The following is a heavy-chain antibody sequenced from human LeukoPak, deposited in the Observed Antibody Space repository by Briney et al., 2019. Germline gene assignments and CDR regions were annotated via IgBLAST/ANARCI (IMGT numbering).Heavy chain of an antibody. J-gene: IGHJ4*02. CDR1: GYTLTELS. D-gene: IGHD3-22*01. Sequence: ASVKVSCKGSGYTLTELSMHWVRQAPGKGLEWMGGFDPEDGETIYAQKFQGRVTMTEDTSTDTAYMELSSLRSEDTAVYYCATDSPRGYDSSGYYMDYWGQGTLVTVSS. CDR3: ATDSPRGYDSSGYYMDY. CDR2: FDPEDGET. V-gene: IGHV1-24*01.